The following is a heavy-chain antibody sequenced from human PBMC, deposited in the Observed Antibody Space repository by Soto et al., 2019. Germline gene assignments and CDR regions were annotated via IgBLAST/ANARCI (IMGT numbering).Heavy chain of an antibody. CDR1: GGSISSSSYY. V-gene: IGHV4-39*01. Sequence: SETLSLTCTVSGGSISSSSYYWGWIRQPPGKGLEWIGSIYYSGSTYYNPSLKSRVTISVDTSKNQFSLKLSSVTAADTAVFYCARRLYYDSSGFEGGGMDVWGQGTTVTVSS. D-gene: IGHD3-22*01. CDR3: ARRLYYDSSGFEGGGMDV. J-gene: IGHJ6*02. CDR2: IYYSGST.